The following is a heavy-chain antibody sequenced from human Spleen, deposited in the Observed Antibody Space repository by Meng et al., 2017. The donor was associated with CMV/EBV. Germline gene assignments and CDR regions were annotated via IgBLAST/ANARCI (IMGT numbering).Heavy chain of an antibody. Sequence: SISTSGVGVGWIRQPPGKALEWLALIYWNDDKRYSPSLKSRLTITKDTSKNQVVLTMTNMDPVDTATYYCAQLLRGYYDSSGAGFDPWGQGTLVTVSS. J-gene: IGHJ5*02. CDR2: IYWNDDK. CDR3: AQLLRGYYDSSGAGFDP. CDR1: SISTSGVG. D-gene: IGHD3-22*01. V-gene: IGHV2-5*01.